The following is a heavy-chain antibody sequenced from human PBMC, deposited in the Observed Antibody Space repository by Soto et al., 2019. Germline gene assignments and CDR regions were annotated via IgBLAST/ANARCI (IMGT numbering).Heavy chain of an antibody. CDR2: IGTTGDT. CDR1: GFTFSSYD. V-gene: IGHV3-13*04. CDR3: ARAIGPTLFDY. Sequence: GGSLRLSCSASGFTFSSYDMHWVRQGTGKGLEWVSAIGTTGDTYYAGSVKGRFTISRENAKNSLYLQMNSLRAGDTAIYFCARAIGPTLFDYWGQGTLVTVSS. J-gene: IGHJ4*02. D-gene: IGHD3-22*01.